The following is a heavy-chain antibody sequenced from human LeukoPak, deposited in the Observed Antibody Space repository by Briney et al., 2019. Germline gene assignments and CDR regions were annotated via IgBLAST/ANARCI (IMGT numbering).Heavy chain of an antibody. V-gene: IGHV3-53*01. CDR2: IYSGGST. D-gene: IGHD6-19*01. Sequence: GGSLRLSCAASGFTVSSDYMSWVRQAPGKGLEWVSAIYSGGSTYYADSVKGRFTISRDNSKNTLYLQMNSLRAEDTAVYYCARQNSGWYFDYWGQGTLVTVSS. CDR1: GFTVSSDY. J-gene: IGHJ4*02. CDR3: ARQNSGWYFDY.